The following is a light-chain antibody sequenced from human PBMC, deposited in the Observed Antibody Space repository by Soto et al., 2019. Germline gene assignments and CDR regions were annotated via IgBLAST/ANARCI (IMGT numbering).Light chain of an antibody. V-gene: IGLV2-23*02. Sequence: QSAPTQPASVSGSPGQSITISCTGSSTDIGHYNFVSWYQHHPGKAPQVIIYEVNKRPSGVSNRFSGSKSGNTASLTISGLQAEDEADYFCCSFAGSSTWVFGGGTQLTVL. CDR2: EVN. J-gene: IGLJ7*01. CDR1: STDIGHYNF. CDR3: CSFAGSSTWV.